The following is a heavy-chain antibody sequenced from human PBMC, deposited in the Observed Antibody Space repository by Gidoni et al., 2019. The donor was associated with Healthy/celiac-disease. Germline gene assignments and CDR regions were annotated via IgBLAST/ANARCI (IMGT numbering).Heavy chain of an antibody. D-gene: IGHD2-15*01. V-gene: IGHV4-39*01. CDR2: IYYSGST. CDR1: GGSISSSSYY. CDR3: ARGRDIVVVVAARWTFDI. Sequence: QLQLQESGPGLVKPSETLSLTCTVSGGSISSSSYYWGWIRQPPGKGLEWIGSIYYSGSTYYNPSLKSRVTISVDTSKNQFSLKLSSVTAADTAVYYCARGRDIVVVVAARWTFDIWGQGTMVTVSS. J-gene: IGHJ3*02.